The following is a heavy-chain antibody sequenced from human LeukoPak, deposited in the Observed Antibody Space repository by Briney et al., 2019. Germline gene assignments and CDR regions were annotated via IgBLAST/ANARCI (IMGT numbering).Heavy chain of an antibody. Sequence: PGGSLRLSCVASGFTFSDYWMSWVRQAPGKGLEWVANIKQDGSEKNYVDSVKGRSTISRDNAKNSLYLQLNSLRADDTAVYYCARDSRRVGATGGSDYWGQRTLVTVSS. CDR2: IKQDGSEK. V-gene: IGHV3-7*03. J-gene: IGHJ4*02. D-gene: IGHD1-26*01. CDR1: GFTFSDYW. CDR3: ARDSRRVGATGGSDY.